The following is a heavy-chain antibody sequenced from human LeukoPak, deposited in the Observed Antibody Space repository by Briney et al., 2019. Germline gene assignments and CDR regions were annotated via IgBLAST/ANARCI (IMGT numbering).Heavy chain of an antibody. CDR1: GFTFRNYF. V-gene: IGHV3-23*01. J-gene: IGHJ6*03. D-gene: IGHD3-10*01. Sequence: PGRSLRLSCVASGFTFRNYFMTWVRQGPGRGLEWVSAIGGGRPNIYYADSVKGRFTVSRDNSKNTLYLQMTSLKVEDTAIYYCSKGQMVRGVITSYYMDVWGKGTTVTVSS. CDR2: IGGGRPNI. CDR3: SKGQMVRGVITSYYMDV.